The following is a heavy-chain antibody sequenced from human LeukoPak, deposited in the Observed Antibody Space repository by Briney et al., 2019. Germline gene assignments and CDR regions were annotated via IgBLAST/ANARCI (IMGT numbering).Heavy chain of an antibody. Sequence: SETLSLTCTVSGVSISSSSYYWGWIRQPPGKGLEWIGSIYYSGSTYYNPSHKRRVTISVDTSKNQFSLKLSSVTAADTAVYYCARGGEGATTLRMSVRTKRTYIDWGQGTLVTVSS. J-gene: IGHJ4*02. D-gene: IGHD1-26*01. CDR1: GVSISSSSYY. CDR3: ARGGEGATTLRMSVRTKRTYID. CDR2: IYYSGST. V-gene: IGHV4-39*07.